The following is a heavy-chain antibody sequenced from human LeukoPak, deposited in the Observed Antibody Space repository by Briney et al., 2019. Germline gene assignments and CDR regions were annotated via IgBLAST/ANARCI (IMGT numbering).Heavy chain of an antibody. CDR3: ARERHGGLDI. CDR2: IYYSGST. D-gene: IGHD3-10*01. V-gene: IGHV4-59*01. CDR1: GGSISSYY. J-gene: IGHJ3*02. Sequence: SETLSLTCTVSGGSISSYYWSWIRQPPGKGLEWIGYIYYSGSTNYNPSLKSRVTISVNTSKNQFSLKLSSVTAADTAVHYCARERHGGLDIWGQGTMVTVSS.